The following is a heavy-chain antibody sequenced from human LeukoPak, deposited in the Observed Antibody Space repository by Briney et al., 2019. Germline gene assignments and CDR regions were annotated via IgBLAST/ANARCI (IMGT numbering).Heavy chain of an antibody. CDR2: INAGNGNT. Sequence: RASVKVSCKASGYTFTSYAMHWVRQSPGQRLEWMGWINAGNGNTKYSQKFQGRVTITRDTSASTAYMELSSLRSEDTAVYYCASSGSYRQYFQHWGQGTLVTVSS. CDR3: ASSGSYRQYFQH. V-gene: IGHV1-3*01. CDR1: GYTFTSYA. J-gene: IGHJ1*01. D-gene: IGHD1-26*01.